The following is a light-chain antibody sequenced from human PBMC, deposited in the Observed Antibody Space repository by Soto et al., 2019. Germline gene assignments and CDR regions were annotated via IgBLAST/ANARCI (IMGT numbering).Light chain of an antibody. J-gene: IGKJ4*01. V-gene: IGKV3-20*01. CDR2: GAT. Sequence: EFVLTQSPGTLSLSPGERATLSCRASQSVSSSYLAWYQQKPRQAPSLLIYGATSRATGIPDRFSGSGSGTDFTLTISRLEPEDFAVYYCQQYGSSPLTFGGGTKVDIK. CDR3: QQYGSSPLT. CDR1: QSVSSSY.